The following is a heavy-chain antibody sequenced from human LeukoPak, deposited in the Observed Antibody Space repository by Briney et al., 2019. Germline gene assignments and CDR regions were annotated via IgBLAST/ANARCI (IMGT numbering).Heavy chain of an antibody. D-gene: IGHD4-17*01. CDR2: IYYSGST. CDR3: ARGYGDIDY. V-gene: IGHV4-39*07. J-gene: IGHJ4*02. Sequence: PSETLSLTCTVSGGSISSSSYYWGWIRQPPGKGLEWIGSIYYSGSTYYNPSLKSRVTISVDTSKNQFSLKLSSVTAADTAVYYCARGYGDIDYWGQGTLVTVSS. CDR1: GGSISSSSYY.